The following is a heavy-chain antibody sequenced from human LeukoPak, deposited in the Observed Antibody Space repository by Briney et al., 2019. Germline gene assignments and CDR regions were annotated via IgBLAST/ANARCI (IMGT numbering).Heavy chain of an antibody. CDR1: GGSFSGYY. J-gene: IGHJ4*02. CDR2: INHSGST. Sequence: SETLSLTCAVYGGSFSGYYWSWIRQPPGKGLEWIGEINHSGSTNYNPSLKSRVTISVDTSKNQFSLKLSSVTAADTAVYYCARDRGMAYFDYWGQGTLVTVSS. V-gene: IGHV4-34*01. D-gene: IGHD3-16*01. CDR3: ARDRGMAYFDY.